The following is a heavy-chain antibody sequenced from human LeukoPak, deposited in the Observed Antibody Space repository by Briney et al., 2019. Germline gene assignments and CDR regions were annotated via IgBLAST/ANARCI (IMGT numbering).Heavy chain of an antibody. CDR1: GYTFTSNG. CDR2: ISTYNGNT. V-gene: IGHV1-18*01. CDR3: ARDWGFTLDY. J-gene: IGHJ4*02. Sequence: ASVKVSFKASGYTFTSNGVAWVRQAPGQGLEWMGWISTYNGNTYYAQKFQGRVTMTTDTSTSTSYMDLRSLKSDDTAVYYCARDWGFTLDYWGQGTLVTVSS. D-gene: IGHD3/OR15-3a*01.